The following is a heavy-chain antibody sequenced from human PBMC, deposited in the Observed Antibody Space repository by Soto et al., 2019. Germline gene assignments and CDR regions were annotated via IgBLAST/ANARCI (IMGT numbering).Heavy chain of an antibody. CDR2: ISSYNGDT. CDR1: GYTFSTYG. Sequence: QVQLVQSGAEVKKPGVSVKVSCKASGYTFSTYGISWVRQAPGQGLDWMGWISSYNGDTNYAQKFQGRVTMTTDTSTRTADMELRSLTSDDTAVYYCARDGPPPYYYCGLAVWGQGTTVTVSS. V-gene: IGHV1-18*01. CDR3: ARDGPPPYYYCGLAV. J-gene: IGHJ6*02.